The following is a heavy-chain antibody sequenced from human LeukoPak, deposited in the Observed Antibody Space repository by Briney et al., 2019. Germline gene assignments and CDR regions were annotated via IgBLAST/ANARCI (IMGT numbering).Heavy chain of an antibody. J-gene: IGHJ6*02. CDR2: ISAYNGNT. Sequence: ASVKVSCKASGYTFTSYGISWVRQAPGQGLEWIGWISAYNGNTNYAQKLQGRVTMTTDTSTSTAYMELRSLRSDDTAVYYCARVPGTVAGTSTYYYGMDVWGQGTTVTVSS. D-gene: IGHD6-19*01. CDR1: GYTFTSYG. CDR3: ARVPGTVAGTSTYYYGMDV. V-gene: IGHV1-18*01.